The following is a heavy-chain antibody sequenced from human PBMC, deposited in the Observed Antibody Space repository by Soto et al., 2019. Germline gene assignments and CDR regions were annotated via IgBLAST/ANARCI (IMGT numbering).Heavy chain of an antibody. CDR2: ISYDGSNK. V-gene: IGHV3-30-3*01. D-gene: IGHD3-22*01. Sequence: PGGSLRLSCAASGFTFSSYAMHWVRQAPGKGLEWVAVISYDGSNKYYADSVKGRFTISRDNSKNTLYLQMNSLRAEDTAVYYCARGNFWNMIVVPSTLPWGQGTLVTVSS. J-gene: IGHJ5*02. CDR3: ARGNFWNMIVVPSTLP. CDR1: GFTFSSYA.